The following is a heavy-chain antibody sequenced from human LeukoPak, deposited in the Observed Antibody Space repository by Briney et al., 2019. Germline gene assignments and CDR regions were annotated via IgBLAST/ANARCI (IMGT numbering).Heavy chain of an antibody. CDR2: IYCGGST. CDR3: ARDQDGGSYPWAHYYYGMDV. Sequence: GGSLRLSCAASGFTVSSNYMSWVRQAPGKGLEWVSVIYCGGSTYYADSVKGRFTISRDNSKNPLYLQMNSLRAEDTAVYYCARDQDGGSYPWAHYYYGMDVWGQGTTVTVSS. CDR1: GFTVSSNY. D-gene: IGHD1-26*01. J-gene: IGHJ6*02. V-gene: IGHV3-53*01.